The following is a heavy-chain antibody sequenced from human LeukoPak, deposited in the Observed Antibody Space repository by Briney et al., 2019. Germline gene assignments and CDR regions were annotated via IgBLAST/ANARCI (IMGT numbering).Heavy chain of an antibody. CDR2: INPSGGST. V-gene: IGHV1-46*01. Sequence: ASVKVSCKASGYTFTSYYMHWVRQAPGQGLEWMGIINPSGGSTSYAQKFQGRVTMTRDTSTSTVYMELSSLRSEDTAVYYCARDRGIAAAGTHKTFDYWGQGTLVTVSS. J-gene: IGHJ4*02. CDR3: ARDRGIAAAGTHKTFDY. D-gene: IGHD6-13*01. CDR1: GYTFTSYY.